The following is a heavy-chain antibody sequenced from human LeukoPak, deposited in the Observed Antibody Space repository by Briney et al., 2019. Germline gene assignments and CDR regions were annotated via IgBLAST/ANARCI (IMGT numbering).Heavy chain of an antibody. Sequence: PSETLSLTCTVSGGSISSYYWSWIRQPPGKGLEWIGYIYYSGSTNYNPSLKSRVTISVDTSKNQFSLKLSSVTAADTAVYYCARGVAATPIGWFDPWGQGTLVTVSS. CDR2: IYYSGST. CDR1: GGSISSYY. J-gene: IGHJ5*02. D-gene: IGHD2-15*01. CDR3: ARGVAATPIGWFDP. V-gene: IGHV4-59*01.